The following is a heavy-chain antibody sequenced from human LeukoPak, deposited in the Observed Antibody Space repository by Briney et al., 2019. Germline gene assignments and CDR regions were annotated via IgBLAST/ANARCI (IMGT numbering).Heavy chain of an antibody. CDR2: IYYSGST. CDR1: GGSISSGGYY. D-gene: IGHD3-22*01. CDR3: AVASNDSSGYYFRYNAFDI. J-gene: IGHJ3*02. Sequence: SETLSLTCTVSGGSISSGGYYWSWIRQHPGKGLEWIGYIYYSGSTYYNPSLKSRVTISVDTSKNQFSLKLSSVTAADTAVYYCAVASNDSSGYYFRYNAFDIWGQGTMVTVSS. V-gene: IGHV4-61*08.